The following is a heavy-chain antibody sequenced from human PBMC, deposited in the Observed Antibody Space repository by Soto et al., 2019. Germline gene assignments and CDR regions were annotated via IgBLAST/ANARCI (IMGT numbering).Heavy chain of an antibody. Sequence: QVQLVESGGGVVQPGRSLRLSCAASGFTFSSYCMQWVRQAPGKGLGWVAVISYDGSNEYYADSVKGRFTISRDNSKNPRYLQMNSLRAEDTAVYYCAKDGGGSTYFDYWGQGTLVTVSS. CDR3: AKDGGGSTYFDY. D-gene: IGHD2-15*01. CDR2: ISYDGSNE. CDR1: GFTFSSYC. V-gene: IGHV3-30*18. J-gene: IGHJ4*02.